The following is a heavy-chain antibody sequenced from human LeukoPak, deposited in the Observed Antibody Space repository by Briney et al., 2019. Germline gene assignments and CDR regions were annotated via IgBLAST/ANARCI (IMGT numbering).Heavy chain of an antibody. J-gene: IGHJ4*02. CDR3: ARAKPKNMVRGLIMRRESRYYFDY. V-gene: IGHV3-23*01. Sequence: GGSLRLSCAASGFTFSSYAMSWVRQVPGKGLEWVSAISGSGGSTYYADSVKGRFTISRDNSKSTLYIQMNSLRAEDTAVYYCARAKPKNMVRGLIMRRESRYYFDYWGQGTLVTVSS. CDR1: GFTFSSYA. D-gene: IGHD3-10*01. CDR2: ISGSGGST.